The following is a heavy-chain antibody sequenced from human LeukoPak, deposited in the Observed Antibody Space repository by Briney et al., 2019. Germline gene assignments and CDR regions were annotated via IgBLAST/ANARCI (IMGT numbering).Heavy chain of an antibody. D-gene: IGHD6-25*01. J-gene: IGHJ6*03. CDR1: GFTFSSYW. Sequence: GGSLRLSCAVSGFTFSSYWMSWVRQAPGKGLEWVANIKQDGSEKYYVDSVKGRFTISRDNAKNSLYLQMNSLRAEDTAVYYCARSASYYYMDVWGKGTTVTVSS. CDR3: ARSASYYYMDV. V-gene: IGHV3-7*01. CDR2: IKQDGSEK.